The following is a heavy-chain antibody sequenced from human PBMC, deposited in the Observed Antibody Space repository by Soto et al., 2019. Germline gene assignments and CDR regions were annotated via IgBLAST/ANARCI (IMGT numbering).Heavy chain of an antibody. J-gene: IGHJ3*02. CDR1: GYTFTSYA. D-gene: IGHD3-3*01. CDR2: INAGNGNT. CDR3: ARVSRFAALDAFDI. Sequence: ASVKVSCKASGYTFTSYAMHWVRQAPGQRLEWMGWINAGNGNTKYSQKFQGRVTIARDTSASTAYMELSSLRSEDTAVYYCARVSRFAALDAFDIWGQGTMVTVSS. V-gene: IGHV1-3*01.